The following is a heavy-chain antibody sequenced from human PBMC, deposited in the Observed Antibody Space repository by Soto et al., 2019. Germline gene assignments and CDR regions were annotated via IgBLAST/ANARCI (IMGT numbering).Heavy chain of an antibody. D-gene: IGHD2-2*01. Sequence: PAGSLRLSCAPSGFTFSSYAMIWGRQAPGKGLEWVSAISGSGGSTYYADSVKGRFTISRDNSKNTLYLQMNSLRAEDTAVYYCAKVERYCTSTNLYSVYWGQGPLVTVSS. J-gene: IGHJ4*01. CDR3: AKVERYCTSTNLYSVY. CDR2: ISGSGGST. CDR1: GFTFSSYA. V-gene: IGHV3-23*01.